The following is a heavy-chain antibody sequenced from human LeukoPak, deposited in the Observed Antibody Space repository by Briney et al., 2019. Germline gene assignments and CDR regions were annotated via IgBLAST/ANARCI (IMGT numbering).Heavy chain of an antibody. J-gene: IGHJ5*02. CDR3: AKDPGAMVRGVISWFDP. CDR1: GFTFSSYG. V-gene: IGHV3-23*01. Sequence: GGSLRLSCAASGFTFSSYGMSWVRQAPGKGLEWVSAISGSGGSTYYADSVKGRFTISRDNSKNTLYLQMNSLRAEDTAVYYCAKDPGAMVRGVISWFDPWGQGTLVTVSS. D-gene: IGHD3-10*01. CDR2: ISGSGGST.